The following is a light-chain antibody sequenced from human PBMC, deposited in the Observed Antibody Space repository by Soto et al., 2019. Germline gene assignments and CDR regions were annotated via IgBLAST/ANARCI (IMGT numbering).Light chain of an antibody. Sequence: DIQMTQSPTTLSASVGDRFTITCRASQSINAWLAWYQQKPGKAPKLLIYDVSTLDSGVPSRFSGSASGTEFTLTISSLESDDIATYYCQSYLRYSTFGQG. CDR2: DVS. J-gene: IGKJ5*01. CDR3: QSYLRYST. V-gene: IGKV1-5*01. CDR1: QSINAW.